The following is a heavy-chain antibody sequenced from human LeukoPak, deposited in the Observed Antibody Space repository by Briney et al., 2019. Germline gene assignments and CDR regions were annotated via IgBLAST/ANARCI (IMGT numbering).Heavy chain of an antibody. CDR2: INHSGST. D-gene: IGHD3-3*01. V-gene: IGHV4-34*01. Sequence: SETLSLTCAVYGGSFSGYYWSWIRQPPGKGLEWIGEINHSGSTNYNPSLKSRVTISVDTSKNQFSLKLSSVTAADTAVYYCARFLKVLEWFSNWFDPWGQGTLVTVSS. J-gene: IGHJ5*02. CDR1: GGSFSGYY. CDR3: ARFLKVLEWFSNWFDP.